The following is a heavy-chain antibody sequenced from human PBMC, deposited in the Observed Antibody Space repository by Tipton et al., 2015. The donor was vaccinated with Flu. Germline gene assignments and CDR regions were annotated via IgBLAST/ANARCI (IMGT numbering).Heavy chain of an antibody. D-gene: IGHD1-1*01. CDR1: GFTFSDYY. CDR3: ARDPQAWVQLELHDAFDI. CDR2: ISSSGSTI. J-gene: IGHJ3*02. V-gene: IGHV3-11*01. Sequence: SLRLSCAASGFTFSDYYMSWIRQAPGKGLEWVSYISSSGSTIYYADSVKGRFTISRDNAKNSLYLQMNSLRAEDTAVYYCARDPQAWVQLELHDAFDIWGQGTMVPVSS.